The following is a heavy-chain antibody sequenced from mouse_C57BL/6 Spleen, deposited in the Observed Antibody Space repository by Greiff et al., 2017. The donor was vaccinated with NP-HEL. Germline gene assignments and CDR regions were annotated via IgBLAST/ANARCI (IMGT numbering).Heavy chain of an antibody. CDR1: GYTFTDHT. V-gene: IGHV1-78*01. CDR3: ASTPAQRTWFAY. D-gene: IGHD3-2*02. Sequence: VKLMESDAELVKPGASVKISCKVSGYTFTDHTIHWMKQRPEQGLEWIGYIYPRDGSTKYNEKFKGKATLTADKSSSTAYMQLNSLTSEDSAVYFCASTPAQRTWFAYWGQGTLVTVSA. CDR2: IYPRDGST. J-gene: IGHJ3*01.